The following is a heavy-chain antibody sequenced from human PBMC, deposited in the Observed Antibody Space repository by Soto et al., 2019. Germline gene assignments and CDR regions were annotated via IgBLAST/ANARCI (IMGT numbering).Heavy chain of an antibody. CDR2: IKQDGSEK. CDR1: GFTFSSYW. CDR3: ARDSRLTVTTYYYYYYMDV. D-gene: IGHD4-17*01. J-gene: IGHJ6*03. V-gene: IGHV3-7*01. Sequence: GGSLRLSCAASGFTFSSYWMSWVRQAPGKGLEWVANIKQDGSEKYYVDSVKGRFTISRDNAKNSLYLQMNSLRAEDTAVYYCARDSRLTVTTYYYYYYMDVWGKGTTVTVSS.